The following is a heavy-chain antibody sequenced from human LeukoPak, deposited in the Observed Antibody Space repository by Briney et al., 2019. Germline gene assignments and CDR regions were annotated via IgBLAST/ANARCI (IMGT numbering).Heavy chain of an antibody. Sequence: GGSLRLSCAASGFTFGSYAMHWVRQAPGKGLEWVAVISYGGSNKYYADSVKGRFTISRDNSKNTLSLQMNSLRAEDTAVYYCARGGRYDFWSGYGPDGMDVWGQGTTVTVSS. J-gene: IGHJ6*02. CDR1: GFTFGSYA. CDR2: ISYGGSNK. CDR3: ARGGRYDFWSGYGPDGMDV. V-gene: IGHV3-30*04. D-gene: IGHD3-3*01.